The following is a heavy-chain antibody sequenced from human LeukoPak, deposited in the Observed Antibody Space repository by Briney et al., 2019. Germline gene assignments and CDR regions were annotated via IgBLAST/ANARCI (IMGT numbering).Heavy chain of an antibody. J-gene: IGHJ4*02. V-gene: IGHV4-34*01. CDR2: INHSGST. CDR3: ARGRGGGNPGYYFDY. Sequence: SETLSLTCAVYGGSFSGYYWSWIRQPPGKGLEWIGEINHSGSTNYNPSLKSRVTISVDTSKKQFSLKLSSVTAADTAVYYCARGRGGGNPGYYFDYWGQGTLVTVSS. D-gene: IGHD4-23*01. CDR1: GGSFSGYY.